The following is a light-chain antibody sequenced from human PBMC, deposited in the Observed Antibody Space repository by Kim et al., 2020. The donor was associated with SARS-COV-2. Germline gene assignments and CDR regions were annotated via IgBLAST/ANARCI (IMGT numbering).Light chain of an antibody. CDR2: DTS. CDR1: QSVRSY. J-gene: IGKJ2*01. CDR3: QQRSSWPPFT. Sequence: EIVMTQSPATLSVSPGERATLSCRASQSVRSYLVWYQQKPGQAPRLLIYDTSNRATGIPARFSGSGSGTDFTLTISGLEPEDSAMYYCQQRSSWPPFTFGQGTKLEI. V-gene: IGKV3-11*01.